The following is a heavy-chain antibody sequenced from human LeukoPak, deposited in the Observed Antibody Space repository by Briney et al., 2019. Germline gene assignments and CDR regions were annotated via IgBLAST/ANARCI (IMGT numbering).Heavy chain of an antibody. Sequence: GGSLRLSCAASGFTFSSYWMSWVRQAPGKGLEWVANIKQDGSEKYYVDSVKGRFTISRDNAKSSLYLQMNSLRAEDTAVYYCAGSPQLVRFLEWNNPYYYGMDVWGQGTTVTVSS. CDR1: GFTFSSYW. CDR3: AGSPQLVRFLEWNNPYYYGMDV. J-gene: IGHJ6*02. CDR2: IKQDGSEK. D-gene: IGHD3-3*01. V-gene: IGHV3-7*01.